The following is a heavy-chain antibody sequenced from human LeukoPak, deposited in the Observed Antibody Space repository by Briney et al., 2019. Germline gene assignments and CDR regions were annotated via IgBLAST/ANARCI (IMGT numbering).Heavy chain of an antibody. CDR2: IYYSDST. V-gene: IGHV4-39*01. CDR3: ARRGSGWGGYYFDY. CDR1: GGSISSYY. Sequence: SETLSLTCTVSGGSISSYYWGWIRQPPGKGLEWIGSIYYSDSTYYNPSLKSRLTIFVDTSKNQFSLNLGSVTAADTAVYYCARRGSGWGGYYFDYWGQGTLVTVSS. J-gene: IGHJ4*02. D-gene: IGHD6-19*01.